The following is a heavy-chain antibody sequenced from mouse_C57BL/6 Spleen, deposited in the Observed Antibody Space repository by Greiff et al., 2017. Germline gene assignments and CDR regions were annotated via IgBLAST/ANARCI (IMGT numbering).Heavy chain of an antibody. CDR2: IYPGDGDT. V-gene: IGHV1-82*01. Sequence: LQESGPDLVKPGASVKISCKASGYAFSSSWMNWVKQRPGKGLEWIGRIYPGDGDTNYNGKFKGKATLTADKSSSTAYMQLSSLTSEDSAVYFCATMVTTKVFAYWGQGTLVTVSA. J-gene: IGHJ3*01. D-gene: IGHD2-2*01. CDR1: GYAFSSSW. CDR3: ATMVTTKVFAY.